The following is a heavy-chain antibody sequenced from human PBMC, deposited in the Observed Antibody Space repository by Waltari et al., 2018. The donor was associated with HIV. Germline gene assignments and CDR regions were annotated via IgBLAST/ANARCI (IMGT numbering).Heavy chain of an antibody. CDR3: TRTLQDLYFFDE. J-gene: IGHJ4*02. CDR2: IKTDGTIT. CDR1: GFIFAFYW. D-gene: IGHD1-1*01. V-gene: IGHV3-74*01. Sequence: DVQLVESGGGLVEPGGSLRLSCGASGFIFAFYWMFWVHQAPGEGLVWVARIKTDGTITTYADSVKGRFVISRDNAKNTLFLQMNSLRVEDTAVYYCTRTLQDLYFFDEWGQGTLVTVSS.